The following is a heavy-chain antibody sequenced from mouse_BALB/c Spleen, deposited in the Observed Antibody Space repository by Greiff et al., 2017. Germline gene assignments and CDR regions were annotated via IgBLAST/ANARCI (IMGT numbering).Heavy chain of an antibody. CDR2: IYPYNGGT. CDR1: GYTFTDYN. V-gene: IGHV1S29*02. Sequence: EVQLQQSGPELVKPGASVKISCKASGYTFTDYNMHWVKQSHGKSLEWIGYIYPYNGGTGYNQKFKSKATLTVDNSSSTAYMELRSLTSEDSAVYYCASPDWYAWFAYWGQGTLVTVSA. J-gene: IGHJ3*01. D-gene: IGHD2-14*01. CDR3: ASPDWYAWFAY.